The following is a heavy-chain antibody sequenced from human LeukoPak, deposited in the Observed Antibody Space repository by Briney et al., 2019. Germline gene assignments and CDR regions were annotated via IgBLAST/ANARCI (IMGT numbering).Heavy chain of an antibody. V-gene: IGHV3-23*01. CDR1: GFTFSSYA. J-gene: IGHJ4*02. CDR2: ISGSGGST. CDR3: AKPPGLGIIGTNRDY. D-gene: IGHD1-20*01. Sequence: PGGSLRLSCAASGFTFSSYAMSWVRQAPGKGLEWVSAISGSGGSTYYADSVKGRFTISRDNSKNTLYLQMNSLRAEDTAVYYCAKPPGLGIIGTNRDYWGQGTLVTVSS.